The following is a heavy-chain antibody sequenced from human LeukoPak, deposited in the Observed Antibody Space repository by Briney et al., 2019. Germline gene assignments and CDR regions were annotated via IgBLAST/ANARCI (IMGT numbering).Heavy chain of an antibody. CDR1: GYTFTSYA. V-gene: IGHV7-4-1*02. D-gene: IGHD3-22*01. J-gene: IGHJ5*02. CDR3: ARGGPYYYDSSGYNWFDP. CDR2: INNNTGNP. Sequence: GASVKVSCKASGYTFTSYAMNWVRQAPGQGLEWMGWINNNTGNPTYAQGFTGRFVFSLDTSVSTAYLQISSLKAEDTAVYYCARGGPYYYDSSGYNWFDPWGQGTLVTVSS.